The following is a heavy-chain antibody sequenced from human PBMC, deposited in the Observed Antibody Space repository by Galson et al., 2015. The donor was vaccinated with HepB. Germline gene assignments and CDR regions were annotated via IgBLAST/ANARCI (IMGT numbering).Heavy chain of an antibody. CDR1: GFTFSSYW. V-gene: IGHV3-7*01. J-gene: IGHJ4*02. CDR3: ASDYYDSSGYYAADY. D-gene: IGHD3-22*01. Sequence: SLRLSCAASGFTFSSYWMSWVRQAPGKGLEWVANIKQDGSEKYYVDSVKGRFTISRDNAKNSLYLQMNSLRAEDTAVYYCASDYYDSSGYYAADYWGQGTLVTVSS. CDR2: IKQDGSEK.